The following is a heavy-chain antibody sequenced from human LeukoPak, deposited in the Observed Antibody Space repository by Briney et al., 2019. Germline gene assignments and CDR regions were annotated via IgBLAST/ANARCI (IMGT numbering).Heavy chain of an antibody. CDR3: VRDNAYTSDY. Sequence: GGSLRLSCAVSGFKFSSYWMNWVRQVPGKGLVWVAHINTNGDRANYADSVKGRFTISRDNAKSTLSLQMNSLRAEDTAIYYCVRDNAYTSDYWGQGTLVTVSS. D-gene: IGHD5-24*01. CDR2: INTNGDRA. V-gene: IGHV3-74*01. J-gene: IGHJ4*01. CDR1: GFKFSSYW.